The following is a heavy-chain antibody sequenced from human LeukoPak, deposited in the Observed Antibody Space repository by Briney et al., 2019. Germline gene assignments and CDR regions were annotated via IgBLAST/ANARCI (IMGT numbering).Heavy chain of an antibody. Sequence: GASVKVSCKASGGTFSSYAISWVRQAPGQGLEWMGGIIPIFGTANYAQKFQGRVTITADKSTSTAYMELSSLRSEDTAVYYCARAKQGIYGGTPGYFDYWGQGTLVTVSS. J-gene: IGHJ4*02. CDR1: GGTFSSYA. CDR2: IIPIFGTA. V-gene: IGHV1-69*06. CDR3: ARAKQGIYGGTPGYFDY. D-gene: IGHD4-23*01.